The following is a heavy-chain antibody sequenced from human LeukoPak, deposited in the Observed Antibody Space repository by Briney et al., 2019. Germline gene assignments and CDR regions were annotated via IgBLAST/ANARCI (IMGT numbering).Heavy chain of an antibody. Sequence: GESLRLSCAASGFTFSDYYMSWIRQSPGKGLEWVSYISSSSTYTNYADSVKGRFTISRDNAKNSLYLQMNSLRAEDTAVYYCAISSSSWLSHLYYYYGMDVWGKGTTVTVSS. CDR2: ISSSSTYT. V-gene: IGHV3-11*06. CDR3: AISSSSWLSHLYYYYGMDV. J-gene: IGHJ6*04. CDR1: GFTFSDYY. D-gene: IGHD6-13*01.